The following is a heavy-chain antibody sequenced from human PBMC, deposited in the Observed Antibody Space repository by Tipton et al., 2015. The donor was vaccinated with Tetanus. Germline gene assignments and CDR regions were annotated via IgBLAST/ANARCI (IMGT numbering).Heavy chain of an antibody. CDR1: GASFSGYY. CDR2: IFSGGTT. CDR3: ARDRHPYRISGAFRGNDALDI. V-gene: IGHV4-31*11. J-gene: IGHJ3*02. Sequence: TLSLTCAVYGASFSGYYWNWVRQNPGKGLEWLGYIFSGGTTFYSPSLNGRVSMSLDTSKNLFALRLASVTAADTAVYYCARDRHPYRISGAFRGNDALDIWGPGALVTVSS. D-gene: IGHD1-26*01.